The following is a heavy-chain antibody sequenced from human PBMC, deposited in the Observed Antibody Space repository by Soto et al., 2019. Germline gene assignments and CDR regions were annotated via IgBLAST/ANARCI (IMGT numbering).Heavy chain of an antibody. CDR2: IIPILGIA. V-gene: IGHV1-69*02. Sequence: SVKVSCKASGGTFSSYTISWVRQAPGQGLEWMGRIIPILGIANYAQKFQGRVTITADKSTSTAYMELSSLRSEDTAVYYCARGHSYAGFYYYHMDVSGKGTTVTASS. D-gene: IGHD3-16*01. CDR3: ARGHSYAGFYYYHMDV. CDR1: GGTFSSYT. J-gene: IGHJ6*03.